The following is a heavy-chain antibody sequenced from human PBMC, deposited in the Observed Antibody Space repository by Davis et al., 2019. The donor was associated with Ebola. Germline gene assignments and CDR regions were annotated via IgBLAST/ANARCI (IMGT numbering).Heavy chain of an antibody. D-gene: IGHD6-13*01. CDR1: GGSISSYY. Sequence: PGGSLRLSCTVSGGSISSYYWSWIRQLPGKGLEWIGYIYYSGSTNYNPSLKSRVTISVDTSKNQFSLKLSSVTAADTAVYYCARGLGVSSSWGYYYYMDVWGKGTTVTVSS. CDR3: ARGLGVSSSWGYYYYMDV. J-gene: IGHJ6*03. CDR2: IYYSGST. V-gene: IGHV4-59*01.